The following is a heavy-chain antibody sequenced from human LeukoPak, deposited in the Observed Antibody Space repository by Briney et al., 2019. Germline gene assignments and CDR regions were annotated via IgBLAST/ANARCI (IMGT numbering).Heavy chain of an antibody. D-gene: IGHD3-22*01. J-gene: IGHJ4*02. CDR2: IIPILGIA. V-gene: IGHV1-69*04. CDR3: ARDRSQGYYDSSGYSIDY. CDR1: GGTVSSYT. Sequence: GSSVKVSCKASGGTVSSYTISWVRQAPGQGLEWMGRIIPILGIANYAQKFQGRVTITADKSTSTAYMELSSLRSEDTAVYYCARDRSQGYYDSSGYSIDYWGQGTLVTVSS.